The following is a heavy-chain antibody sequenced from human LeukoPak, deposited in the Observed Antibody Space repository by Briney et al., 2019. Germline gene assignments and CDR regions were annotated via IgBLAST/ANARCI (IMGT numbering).Heavy chain of an antibody. Sequence: GESLKISCKGSGYSFTTYWIGWVRQMPGKGVEWMGIIYPGDSATRYSPSFQGQVTISADKSISTAYLQWSSLKASDTAMYYCASTTMVRGVISYFDSWGQGTVVTVSS. CDR2: IYPGDSAT. CDR1: GYSFTTYW. J-gene: IGHJ4*02. V-gene: IGHV5-51*01. D-gene: IGHD3-10*01. CDR3: ASTTMVRGVISYFDS.